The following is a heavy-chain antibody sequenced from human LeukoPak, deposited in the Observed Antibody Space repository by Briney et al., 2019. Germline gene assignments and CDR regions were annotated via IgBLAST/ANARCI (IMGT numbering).Heavy chain of an antibody. Sequence: PGGSLRLSCAASGFIFSTNTMGWVRQAPGKGLEWVSVIGIGGSATYYAASVKGRFTISRDDSKNTLYLQLNSLRAEDAAVYYCTKDLHYYGMDVWGQGATVTVSS. CDR1: GFIFSTNT. CDR3: TKDLHYYGMDV. V-gene: IGHV3-23*01. CDR2: IGIGGSAT. J-gene: IGHJ6*02.